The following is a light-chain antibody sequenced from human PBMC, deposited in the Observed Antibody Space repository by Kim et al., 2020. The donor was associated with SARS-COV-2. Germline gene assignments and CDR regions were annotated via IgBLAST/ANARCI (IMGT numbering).Light chain of an antibody. J-gene: IGKJ4*01. V-gene: IGKV3-11*01. Sequence: SLSPRERATLSCRASQSVSSYLAWYQQKPGQAPRLLIYDASNRATGIPARFSGSGSGTDFTLTISSLEPEDFAVYYCQQRSNWLTFGGGTKVDIK. CDR1: QSVSSY. CDR2: DAS. CDR3: QQRSNWLT.